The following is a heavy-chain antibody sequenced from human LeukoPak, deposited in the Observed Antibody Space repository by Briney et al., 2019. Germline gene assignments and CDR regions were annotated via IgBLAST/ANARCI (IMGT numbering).Heavy chain of an antibody. CDR2: IYYSGST. CDR3: ARYKVGYGDVRNGMDV. J-gene: IGHJ6*02. Sequence: SETLSLTCTVSGHSISSYYWSWIRQPPGKGLEWIGYIYYSGSTNYNPSLKSRVTISVDTSKNQFSLKLSSVTAADTAVYYCARYKVGYGDVRNGMDVWGQGTTVTVSS. D-gene: IGHD4-17*01. V-gene: IGHV4-59*01. CDR1: GHSISSYY.